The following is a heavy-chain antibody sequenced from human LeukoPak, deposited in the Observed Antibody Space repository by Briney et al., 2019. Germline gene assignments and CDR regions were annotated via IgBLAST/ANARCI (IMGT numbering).Heavy chain of an antibody. J-gene: IGHJ4*02. CDR1: GGSIGSYQ. CDR3: ATHGGSWTLSY. D-gene: IGHD6-13*01. Sequence: SETLSFTCTNSGGSIGSYQWTWIRQPPGKGLEWIGYIDYSGSTNYNPSFKSRVTMSVDTSKNQFSLKLSSVTAADTAVYFCATHGGSWTLSYWGQGTLVTVSS. V-gene: IGHV4-59*08. CDR2: IDYSGST.